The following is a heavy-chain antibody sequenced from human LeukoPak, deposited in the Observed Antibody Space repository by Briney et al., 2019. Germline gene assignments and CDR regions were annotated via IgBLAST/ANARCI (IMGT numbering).Heavy chain of an antibody. CDR1: GYTFTSYD. CDR3: ARGTSRGYCSSNTCYVLDY. V-gene: IGHV1-8*01. D-gene: IGHD2-2*03. Sequence: ASVKVSCKASGYTFTSYDINWVRQATGQGLEWMGWMNPNSGNTGYAQEFQGRVTMTRNISISTAYMELSGLRFEDTAVYYCARGTSRGYCSSNTCYVLDYWGQGTLVTVSS. J-gene: IGHJ4*02. CDR2: MNPNSGNT.